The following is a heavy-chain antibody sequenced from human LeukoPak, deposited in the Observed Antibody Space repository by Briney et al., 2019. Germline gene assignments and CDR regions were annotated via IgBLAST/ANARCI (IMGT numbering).Heavy chain of an antibody. CDR2: IYTSGST. Sequence: SETLSLTCTVSGGSISSYYWSWIRQPPGKGLEWIGYIYTSGSTNYNPSLKSRVTISVDTSKNQFSLKLISVTAADTAVYYCARHGSSTSFDYWGQGTLVTVSS. D-gene: IGHD2-2*01. CDR3: ARHGSSTSFDY. V-gene: IGHV4-4*09. CDR1: GGSISSYY. J-gene: IGHJ4*02.